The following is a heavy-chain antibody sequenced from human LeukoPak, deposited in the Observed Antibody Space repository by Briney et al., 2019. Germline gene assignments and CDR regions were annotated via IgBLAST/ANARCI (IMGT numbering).Heavy chain of an antibody. Sequence: PSETLSLTCTVSGYSISSGYYWGWIRQPPGKGLEWIGSIYHSGSTYYNPSLKSRVTISVDTSKNQLSLKLSSVTAADTAVYYCARDANYYDTSGYSFDYWGQGTLVTVSS. V-gene: IGHV4-38-2*02. J-gene: IGHJ4*02. CDR2: IYHSGST. CDR3: ARDANYYDTSGYSFDY. CDR1: GYSISSGYY. D-gene: IGHD3-22*01.